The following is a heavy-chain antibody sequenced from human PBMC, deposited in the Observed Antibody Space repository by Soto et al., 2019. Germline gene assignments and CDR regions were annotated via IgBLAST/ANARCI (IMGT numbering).Heavy chain of an antibody. CDR2: IYHSGST. V-gene: IGHV4-4*02. J-gene: IGHJ5*02. CDR3: AREAGTPAGWFDP. D-gene: IGHD1-7*01. CDR1: GGSISSSNW. Sequence: SESLSLTCAASGGSISSSNWWSWVRQPPGKGLEWIGEIYHSGSTNYNPSLKSRVTISVDKSKNQFSLKLSSVTAADTAVYYCAREAGTPAGWFDPWGQGTLVTVSS.